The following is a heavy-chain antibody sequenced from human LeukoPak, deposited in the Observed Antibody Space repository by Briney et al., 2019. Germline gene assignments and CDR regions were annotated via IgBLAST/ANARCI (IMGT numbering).Heavy chain of an antibody. J-gene: IGHJ4*02. V-gene: IGHV4-38-2*02. CDR3: ARVRGSRGYGADFDF. D-gene: IGHD3-22*01. Sequence: SETLSLTCTVSGYSISSDYFWGWIRQPPGQGLEWIGSIYYNGNTYDNPSLKSRVTVSVSTSKNQFSLNLKSVTAADTAVYYCARVRGSRGYGADFDFWGQGTLVTVSS. CDR1: GYSISSDYF. CDR2: IYYNGNT.